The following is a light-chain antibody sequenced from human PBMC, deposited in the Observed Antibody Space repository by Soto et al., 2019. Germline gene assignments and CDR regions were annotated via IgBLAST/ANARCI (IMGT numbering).Light chain of an antibody. CDR1: QSVSTNY. CDR3: QQYGSSIQT. J-gene: IGKJ1*01. V-gene: IGKV3-20*01. CDR2: GAS. Sequence: QAPCTLSLSPREKPPRSSMSSQSVSTNYLAWYQQRPGQPPNLLIFGASNRAGDIPDRFSGSGSGTDLTLTISRLEPEDFAVYYCQQYGSSIQTFGQGTKVDI.